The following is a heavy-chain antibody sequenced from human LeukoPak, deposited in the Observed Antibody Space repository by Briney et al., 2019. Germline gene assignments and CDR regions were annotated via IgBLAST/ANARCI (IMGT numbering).Heavy chain of an antibody. CDR3: AGGGMITFGGVIVEN. CDR1: GGSISSGSYY. J-gene: IGHJ4*02. CDR2: IYPSGST. V-gene: IGHV4-61*02. Sequence: PSETLSLTCTVSGGSISSGSYYWSWIRQPAGRGLEWIGRIYPSGSTNYNPSLKSRVTISVDTSTNQFSLKLSSVTDADTAVYYCAGGGMITFGGVIVENWGQGTLVTVSS. D-gene: IGHD3-16*02.